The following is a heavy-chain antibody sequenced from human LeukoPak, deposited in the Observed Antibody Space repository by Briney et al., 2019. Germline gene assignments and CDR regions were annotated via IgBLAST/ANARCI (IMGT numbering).Heavy chain of an antibody. CDR2: IYYSGNT. J-gene: IGHJ6*03. Sequence: PSETLSLTCTVSGGSISSSSFYWGWIRQPPGKGLEWIGSIYYSGNTYYNPSLKSRVTISVDTSKNQFSLKLGSVTAADTAVYYCARVLYYYYYHMDVWGKGTTVTVSS. V-gene: IGHV4-39*07. CDR1: GGSISSSSFY. CDR3: ARVLYYYYYHMDV.